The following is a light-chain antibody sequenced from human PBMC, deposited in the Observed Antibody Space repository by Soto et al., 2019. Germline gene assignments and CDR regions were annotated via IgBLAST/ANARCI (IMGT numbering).Light chain of an antibody. J-gene: IGLJ2*01. CDR3: LLSHRGARV. CDR1: TGAVTSGHY. Sequence: QAVVTQEPSLTVSPGGTVTLTCGSSTGAVTSGHYPYWFQPKPGQAPRTLIYDTSNKHSWTPARFSGSLLGGKAALPLSGAQAEDEAEYFFLLSHRGARVFGGGTKLTVL. CDR2: DTS. V-gene: IGLV7-46*01.